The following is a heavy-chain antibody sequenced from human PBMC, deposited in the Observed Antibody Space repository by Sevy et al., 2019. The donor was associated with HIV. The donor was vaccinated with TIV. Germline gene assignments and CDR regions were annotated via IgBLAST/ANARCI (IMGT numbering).Heavy chain of an antibody. CDR2: ISYDGSNK. D-gene: IGHD1-26*01. CDR3: ARNNGELRDYYYGMDV. Sequence: GGSLRLSCAASGFTFSSYAMHWVRQAPGKGLEWVAVISYDGSNKYYADSVKGRFTISRDNSKNTLYLQMNSLRAEDTAVYYCARNNGELRDYYYGMDVWGQRTTVTVSS. CDR1: GFTFSSYA. V-gene: IGHV3-30-3*01. J-gene: IGHJ6*02.